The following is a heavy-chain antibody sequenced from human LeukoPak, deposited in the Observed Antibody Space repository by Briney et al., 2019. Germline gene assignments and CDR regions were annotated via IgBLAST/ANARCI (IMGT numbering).Heavy chain of an antibody. CDR3: ARGRKGLWFGEWAPRSRQDY. D-gene: IGHD3-10*01. Sequence: SETLSLTCAVYGGSFSGYYWSWIRQPPGKGLEWIGEINHSGSTNYNPSLKSRVTISVDTSKNQFSLKLSSVTAADTAVYYCARGRKGLWFGEWAPRSRQDYWGQGTLVTVSS. V-gene: IGHV4-34*01. CDR1: GGSFSGYY. J-gene: IGHJ4*02. CDR2: INHSGST.